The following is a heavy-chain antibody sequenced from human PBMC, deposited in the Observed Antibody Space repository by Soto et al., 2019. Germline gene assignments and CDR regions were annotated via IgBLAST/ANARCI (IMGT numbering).Heavy chain of an antibody. CDR3: ARRPLLPGAP. D-gene: IGHD3-22*01. J-gene: IGHJ3*01. CDR1: GFTFSSND. CDR2: IYSGGST. Sequence: EVQLVESGGGLIQPGGSLRLSCAASGFTFSSNDMNWVRQAPGQGLEWVSLIYSGGSTYYADSVKGRFTISRDNSKYALYLQMSSLRAEDTDVYYCARRPLLPGAPWGQGTMVTVSS. V-gene: IGHV3-53*01.